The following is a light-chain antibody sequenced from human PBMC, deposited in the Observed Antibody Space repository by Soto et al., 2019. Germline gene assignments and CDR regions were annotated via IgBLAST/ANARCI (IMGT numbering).Light chain of an antibody. CDR1: SSDVGGYNY. CDR2: EVS. J-gene: IGLJ1*01. CDR3: SSYAGSNNPLYV. V-gene: IGLV2-8*01. Sequence: QSVLTQPPSASGSPGQSVTISCTGTSSDVGGYNYVSWYQQHPGKAPKLMIYEVSKRPSGVPDRFSGSKSGNTASLTVSGLQAEDEADYCCSSYAGSNNPLYVFGTGTKLTVL.